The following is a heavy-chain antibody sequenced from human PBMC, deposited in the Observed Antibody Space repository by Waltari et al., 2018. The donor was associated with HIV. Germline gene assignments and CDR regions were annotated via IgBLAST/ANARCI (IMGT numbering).Heavy chain of an antibody. Sequence: EVQLVESGGGLVKPGGSVRLSCAASGFTVNNAWLSWVRQAPGKGVGGVGHSKNKTEWRTTDYAAPVKGRFTISRDDSKNTLYLQMNSLKTEDTAVDYCTTYGDGVWYFDLWGRGTLVTVSS. D-gene: IGHD4-17*01. V-gene: IGHV3-15*01. CDR1: GFTVNNAW. CDR2: SKNKTEWRTT. J-gene: IGHJ2*01. CDR3: TTYGDGVWYFDL.